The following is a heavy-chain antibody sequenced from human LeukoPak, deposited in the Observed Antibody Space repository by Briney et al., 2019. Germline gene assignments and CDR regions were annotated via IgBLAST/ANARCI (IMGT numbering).Heavy chain of an antibody. D-gene: IGHD1-1*01. CDR2: IGGGGIST. CDR1: GFTFSSYA. CDR3: AKATGNLGN. J-gene: IGHJ4*02. Sequence: GGSLRLSCAASGFTFSSYAMSWVRQAPGKGLEWVSAIGGGGISTYYADSVKGRFTISRDNSKNTLYLQMNSLTAEDTAIYYCAKATGNLGNWGQGTLVTVSS. V-gene: IGHV3-23*01.